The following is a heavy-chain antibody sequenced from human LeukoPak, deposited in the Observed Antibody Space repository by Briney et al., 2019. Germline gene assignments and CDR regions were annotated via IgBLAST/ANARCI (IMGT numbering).Heavy chain of an antibody. J-gene: IGHJ5*02. CDR2: INPSGGST. Sequence: ASVKVSCKASGYTFTSYYMHWVRQAPGQGLEWMGIINPSGGSTSYAQKFQGRVTMTRDTSTSTVYMELRSLRSEDTAVYYCARDGPIPVFPFDPWGQGTLVTVSS. CDR3: ARDGPIPVFPFDP. D-gene: IGHD6-19*01. V-gene: IGHV1-46*01. CDR1: GYTFTSYY.